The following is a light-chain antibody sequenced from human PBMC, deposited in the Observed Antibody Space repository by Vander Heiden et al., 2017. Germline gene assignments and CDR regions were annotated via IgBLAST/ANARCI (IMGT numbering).Light chain of an antibody. CDR2: KAS. J-gene: IGKJ1*01. Sequence: DIPMTPSPSTLSASVGDRVTITCRASQSISSWLAWYQQKPGKAPKLLIYKASSLESGVPSRFSGSGSGTEFTLTISSLQPDDFATYYCQQYNSYPTFGQGTKVEIK. CDR3: QQYNSYPT. V-gene: IGKV1-5*03. CDR1: QSISSW.